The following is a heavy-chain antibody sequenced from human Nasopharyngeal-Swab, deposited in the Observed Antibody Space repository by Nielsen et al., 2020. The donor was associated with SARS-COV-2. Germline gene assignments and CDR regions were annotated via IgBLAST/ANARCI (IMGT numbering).Heavy chain of an antibody. CDR2: TYYRSTWIN. D-gene: IGHD4-17*01. Sequence: SQTLSLTCAISGDSVSSNSAAWHWIRQSASRGLEWLGRTYYRSTWINDYAISVKSRIIINPDTSKNQFSLKLSSVTAADTAVYYCGGTTPYHYGMDVWGQGTTVTVSS. J-gene: IGHJ6*02. CDR3: GGTTPYHYGMDV. V-gene: IGHV6-1*01. CDR1: GDSVSSNSAA.